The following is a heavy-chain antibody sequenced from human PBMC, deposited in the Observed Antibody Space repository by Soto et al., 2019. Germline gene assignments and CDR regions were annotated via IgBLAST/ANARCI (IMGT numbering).Heavy chain of an antibody. CDR2: SSGSGSGGST. J-gene: IGHJ4*02. Sequence: EVQLLESGGGLVQPGWSLRLSCAASGFTFTNYAMTWVRQAPGKGLEWVSISSGSGSGGSTNYADSVKGRFTISRDNSKNTLYLQMNSLRVEDTAVYYCAKDRDAYRNYVVDYWGQGTLVTVSS. CDR3: AKDRDAYRNYVVDY. CDR1: GFTFTNYA. V-gene: IGHV3-23*01. D-gene: IGHD4-4*01.